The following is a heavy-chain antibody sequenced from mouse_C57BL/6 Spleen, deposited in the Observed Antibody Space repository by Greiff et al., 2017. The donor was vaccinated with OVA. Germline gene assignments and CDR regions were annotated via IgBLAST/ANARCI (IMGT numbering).Heavy chain of an antibody. CDR1: GYTFTDYN. CDR2: INPNNGGT. Sequence: VQLQQSGPELVKPGASVKIPCKASGYTFTDYNMDWVKQSHGKSLEWIGDINPNNGGTIYNQKFKGKATLTVDKSSSTAYMELRSLTSEDTAVYYCARSSLYYYGSSPWAMDYWGQGTSVTVSS. J-gene: IGHJ4*01. CDR3: ARSSLYYYGSSPWAMDY. D-gene: IGHD1-1*01. V-gene: IGHV1-18*01.